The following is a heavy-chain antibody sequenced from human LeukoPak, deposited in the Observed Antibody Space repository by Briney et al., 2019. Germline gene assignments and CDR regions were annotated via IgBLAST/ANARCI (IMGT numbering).Heavy chain of an antibody. CDR3: ARANRHSYGWAMDYYYYYYMDV. Sequence: ASVKVSCKASGYNFTSYAIHWVRQAPGQRLEWMGWINARNGNTKYSQEFQGRVTMTRDTSASTAYMELSSLRSEDMAVYYCARANRHSYGWAMDYYYYYYMDVWGKGTTVTVSS. CDR2: INARNGNT. V-gene: IGHV1-3*03. J-gene: IGHJ6*03. CDR1: GYNFTSYA. D-gene: IGHD5-18*01.